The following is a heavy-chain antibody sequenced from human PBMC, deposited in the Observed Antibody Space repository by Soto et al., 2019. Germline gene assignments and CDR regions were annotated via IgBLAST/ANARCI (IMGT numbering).Heavy chain of an antibody. Sequence: GGSLRLSCAASGFTVSSNYMSWVRQAPGKGLEWVSVIYSGGSTYYADSVKGRFTISRDNSKNTLYLQMNSLRAEDTAVYYCAIESRGFTLAYCGGDCYSHYSGMDVWGQGTTVTFSS. J-gene: IGHJ6*02. V-gene: IGHV3-66*01. CDR2: IYSGGST. CDR1: GFTVSSNY. D-gene: IGHD2-21*02. CDR3: AIESRGFTLAYCGGDCYSHYSGMDV.